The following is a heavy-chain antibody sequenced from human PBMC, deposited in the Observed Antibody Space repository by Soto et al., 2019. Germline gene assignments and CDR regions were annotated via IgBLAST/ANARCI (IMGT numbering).Heavy chain of an antibody. CDR2: ISYDGSKK. CDR1: GFTFSSSG. Sequence: QVELVESGGGVVQPGRSLTLSCAASGFTFSSSGMHWVRQAPGKGLEWVGFISYDGSKKFLGDSVKGRFIISRDNSKNTVHVEMNGLRNEDTAVYYCAKDGGYDSSGFYRHSDYWGQGIPVIVSS. V-gene: IGHV3-30*18. CDR3: AKDGGYDSSGFYRHSDY. D-gene: IGHD3-22*01. J-gene: IGHJ4*02.